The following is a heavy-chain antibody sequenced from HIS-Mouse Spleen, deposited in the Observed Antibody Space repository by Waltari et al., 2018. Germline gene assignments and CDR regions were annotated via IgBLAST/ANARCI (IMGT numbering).Heavy chain of an antibody. J-gene: IGHJ5*02. D-gene: IGHD3-3*01. CDR1: GGSISSGGYY. V-gene: IGHV4-31*03. Sequence: QVQLQESGPGLVKPSQTLSLTCTVSGGSISSGGYYWSWIRQHPGKGLVWLGYSDYSGRTYCNPATRRRVTISVDTSKNQFSLKLSSVTAADTAVYYCARSPYYDFWSGYSDNWFDPWGQGTLVTVSS. CDR2: SDYSGRT. CDR3: ARSPYYDFWSGYSDNWFDP.